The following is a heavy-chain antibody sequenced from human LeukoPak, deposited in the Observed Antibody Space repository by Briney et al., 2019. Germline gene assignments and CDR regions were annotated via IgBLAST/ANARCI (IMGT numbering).Heavy chain of an antibody. CDR2: ISGSGGST. Sequence: GGSLRLSCAASGLTFTSYAMNWVRQAPGRGLDWVSGISGSGGSTYYADSVRGRFTISRDNSKNTLYLQMNSLRAEDTAVYYCAKARYCSGGSCYSDYWGQGTLVTVSS. V-gene: IGHV3-23*01. J-gene: IGHJ4*02. CDR1: GLTFTSYA. D-gene: IGHD2-15*01. CDR3: AKARYCSGGSCYSDY.